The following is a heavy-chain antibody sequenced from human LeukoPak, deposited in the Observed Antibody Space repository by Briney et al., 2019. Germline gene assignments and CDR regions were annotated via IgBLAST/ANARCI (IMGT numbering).Heavy chain of an antibody. CDR2: ICPDDSDT. J-gene: IGHJ5*02. CDR3: TRRSRTITGITDWFDP. V-gene: IGHV5-51*01. D-gene: IGHD1-7*01. Sequence: EESLKISRKGSGYTFSSYCIVWVRQMPGKGLEWMGIICPDDSDTRYSPSFQGQVTMSADKSINTAYVQWSSLKASDSAMYYCTRRSRTITGITDWFDPWGQGTLVTVSS. CDR1: GYTFSSYC.